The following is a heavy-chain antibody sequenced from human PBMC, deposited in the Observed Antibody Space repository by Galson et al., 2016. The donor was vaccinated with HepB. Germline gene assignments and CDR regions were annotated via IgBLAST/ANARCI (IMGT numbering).Heavy chain of an antibody. CDR1: GFTFSTYK. D-gene: IGHD2-8*01. V-gene: IGHV3-21*04. Sequence: SLRLSCAASGFTFSTYKMNWVRQAPGKGLEWVSSISITGSYIYYADSVKGRFTISRDNSQNTLFLQMNSLRVEDTAVYYCARDPPAAGSSTWAWGQGTLVTVSA. CDR2: ISITGSYI. CDR3: ARDPPAAGSSTWA. J-gene: IGHJ5*02.